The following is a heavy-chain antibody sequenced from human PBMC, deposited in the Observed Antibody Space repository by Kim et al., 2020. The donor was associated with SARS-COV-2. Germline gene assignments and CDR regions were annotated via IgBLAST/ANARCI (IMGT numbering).Heavy chain of an antibody. D-gene: IGHD3-10*01. V-gene: IGHV4-34*01. CDR3: ARGHTMVRGVKPYYFDY. J-gene: IGHJ4*02. CDR1: GGSFSGYY. CDR2: INHSGST. Sequence: SETLSLTCAVYGGSFSGYYWSWIRQPPGKGLEWIGEINHSGSTNYNPSLKSRVTISVDTSKNQFSLKLSSVTAADTAVYYCARGHTMVRGVKPYYFDYWGQGTLVTVSS.